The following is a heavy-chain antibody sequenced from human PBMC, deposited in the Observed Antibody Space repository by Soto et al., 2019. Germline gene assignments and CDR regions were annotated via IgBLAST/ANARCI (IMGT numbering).Heavy chain of an antibody. Sequence: GGSLRLSCAASGFTFSGSAMHWVRQASGKGLEWVGRIRSKANSYATAYAASVKGRFTIYRDDSKNTAYLQMNSLKTEDTAVYYCTSVVVASPNWFDPWGQGTLVTVSP. J-gene: IGHJ5*02. CDR1: GFTFSGSA. CDR3: TSVVVASPNWFDP. V-gene: IGHV3-73*01. CDR2: IRSKANSYAT. D-gene: IGHD2-15*01.